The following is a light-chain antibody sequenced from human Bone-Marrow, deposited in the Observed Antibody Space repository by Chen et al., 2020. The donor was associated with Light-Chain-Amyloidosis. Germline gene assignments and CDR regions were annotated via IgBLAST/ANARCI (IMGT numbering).Light chain of an antibody. CDR1: SSDVGGYNF. V-gene: IGLV2-14*01. CDR3: SSYTSSSTLE. Sequence: QSALTQPASVSGSPGQSITISCTGTSSDVGGYNFVSWYQQHPGKAPKLMIYDVSNRPSGVSNRFSGSKYGNTASLTISGLQAEDEADYYGSSYTSSSTLEFGGGTKLTVL. J-gene: IGLJ3*02. CDR2: DVS.